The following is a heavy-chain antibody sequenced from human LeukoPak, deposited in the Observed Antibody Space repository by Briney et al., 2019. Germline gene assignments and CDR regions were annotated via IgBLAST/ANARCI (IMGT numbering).Heavy chain of an antibody. CDR3: ARESGDYGDYYYYYGMDV. J-gene: IGHJ6*02. Sequence: SVKVSCKASGGTVSSYAISWVRQAPGQGLEWMGGIIPIFGTANYAQKFQGRVTITADESTSTAYMELSSLRSEDTAVYYCARESGDYGDYYYYYGMDVWGQGTTVTVSS. CDR1: GGTVSSYA. CDR2: IIPIFGTA. D-gene: IGHD4-17*01. V-gene: IGHV1-69*13.